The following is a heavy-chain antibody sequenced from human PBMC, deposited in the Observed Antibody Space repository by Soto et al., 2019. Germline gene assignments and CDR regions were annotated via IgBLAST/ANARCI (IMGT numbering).Heavy chain of an antibody. CDR1: GGSISSGGYS. CDR2: IYYSGST. J-gene: IGHJ5*02. CDR3: AREGIEYYYDSSGYLNWFDP. V-gene: IGHV4-30-2*05. D-gene: IGHD3-22*01. Sequence: SETLSLTCAVSGGSISSGGYSWSWIRQPPGKGLEWIGYIYYSGSTYYNPSLKSRVTISVDTSKNQFSLKLSSVTAADTAVYYCAREGIEYYYDSSGYLNWFDPWGQGTLVTVSS.